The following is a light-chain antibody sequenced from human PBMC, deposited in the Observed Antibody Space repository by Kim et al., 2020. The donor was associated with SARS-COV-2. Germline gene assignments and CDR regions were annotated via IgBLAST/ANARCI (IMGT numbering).Light chain of an antibody. Sequence: GGTVTLTCASSTGAVTSAHNANWFQQKPGQAPRALIHRTSNRHSWTPARFSGSLLGDKAALTLSPVQPEDEADYYCLLNYGGPWVFGGGTQLTVL. CDR1: TGAVTSAHN. V-gene: IGLV7-43*01. J-gene: IGLJ3*02. CDR3: LLNYGGPWV. CDR2: RTS.